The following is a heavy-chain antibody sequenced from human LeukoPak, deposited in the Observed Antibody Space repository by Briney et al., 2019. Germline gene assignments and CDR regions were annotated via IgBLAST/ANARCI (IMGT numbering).Heavy chain of an antibody. Sequence: GSLRLSCAASGFTFSSYGMHWVRQAPGKGLEWVAFIRYDGSNKYYADSVKGRFTISRDNSKNTLYLQMNSLRAEDTAVYYCAKEDCSSTSCYRGAHFDYWGQGTLVTVSS. CDR3: AKEDCSSTSCYRGAHFDY. J-gene: IGHJ4*02. D-gene: IGHD2-2*01. CDR1: GFTFSSYG. V-gene: IGHV3-30*02. CDR2: IRYDGSNK.